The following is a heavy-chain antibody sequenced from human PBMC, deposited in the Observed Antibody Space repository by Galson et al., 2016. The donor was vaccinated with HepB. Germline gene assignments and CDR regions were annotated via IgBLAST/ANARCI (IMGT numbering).Heavy chain of an antibody. CDR2: IIPAYGLE. Sequence: SVKVSCKASGGTFNNYGINWLRQAPGQSLEWMGGIIPAYGLEDSAQSFQGRVTLTADESTSTAYLELRGLRSDDTAVYYCVTERGGTGFDIWGQGTMATVSS. CDR1: GGTFNNYG. J-gene: IGHJ3*02. D-gene: IGHD3/OR15-3a*01. V-gene: IGHV1-69*13. CDR3: VTERGGTGFDI.